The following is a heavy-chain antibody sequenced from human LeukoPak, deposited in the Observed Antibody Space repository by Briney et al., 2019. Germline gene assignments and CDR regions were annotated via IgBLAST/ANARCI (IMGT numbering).Heavy chain of an antibody. D-gene: IGHD4-17*01. V-gene: IGHV3-30*18. CDR2: ISYDGSNK. Sequence: GGSLRLSCAASGFTFSSYGMHWVRQAPGKGLEWVAVISYDGSNKYYADSVKGRFTISRDNSKNTVYLQMNSLRAEDTAVYYCAKDQVQWGDYAYNWFDPWGQGTLVTVSS. CDR3: AKDQVQWGDYAYNWFDP. J-gene: IGHJ5*02. CDR1: GFTFSSYG.